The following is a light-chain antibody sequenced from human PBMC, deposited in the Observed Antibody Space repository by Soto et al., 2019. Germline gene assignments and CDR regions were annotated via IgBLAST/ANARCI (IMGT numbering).Light chain of an antibody. Sequence: ELVLTQSPATLSLSPGERATLYCRASQSVSNSLACYQQKPGQAPRLLISDASNRASGIPARFSGSGSGTDFTLTIRSLKTEDFAFYYCPHRRNQSFTSDPGTPVHIK. V-gene: IGKV3-11*01. CDR3: PHRRNQSFT. CDR2: DAS. J-gene: IGKJ3*01. CDR1: QSVSNS.